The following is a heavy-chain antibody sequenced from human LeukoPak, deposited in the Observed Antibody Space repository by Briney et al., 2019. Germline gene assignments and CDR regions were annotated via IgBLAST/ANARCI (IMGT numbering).Heavy chain of an antibody. Sequence: GGSLRLSCAASGFTVSSNYMSWVRQAPGKGLEWVSVIYSGGSTYYADSVKGRFTISRDNAKNSLYLQMNSLRAEDTAVYYCARGADFWSGYSRGYYMDVWGKGTTVTVSS. CDR1: GFTVSSNY. CDR3: ARGADFWSGYSRGYYMDV. D-gene: IGHD3-3*01. J-gene: IGHJ6*03. V-gene: IGHV3-66*01. CDR2: IYSGGST.